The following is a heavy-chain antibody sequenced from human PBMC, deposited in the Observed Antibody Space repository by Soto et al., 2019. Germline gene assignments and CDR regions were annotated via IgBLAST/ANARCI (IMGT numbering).Heavy chain of an antibody. J-gene: IGHJ4*02. D-gene: IGHD5-12*01. Sequence: QVRLEESGGGVVQPGGSLRLSCAASGFRFSDYGMHWVRQAPGKGLEWVAVISYDGSYEYYADSVKSRFTISRDNSKNTVILQMTSEREEDTAVFYCARGDKASDGSDLWGLGTLVTVSS. CDR2: ISYDGSYE. CDR3: ARGDKASDGSDL. V-gene: IGHV3-30*03. CDR1: GFRFSDYG.